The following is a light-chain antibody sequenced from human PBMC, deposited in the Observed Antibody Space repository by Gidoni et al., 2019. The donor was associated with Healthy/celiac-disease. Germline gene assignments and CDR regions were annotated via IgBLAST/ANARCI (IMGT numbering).Light chain of an antibody. Sequence: VMTHSPATLSVSPGESATLSCRASQSVSSNLAWYQQKPGQAPRLLIYGASTRATGIPARCSGSGSGTEFTLTISSLQSEDFAVYYCQQYNNWPLFGGGTKMEIK. CDR1: QSVSSN. CDR3: QQYNNWPL. CDR2: GAS. V-gene: IGKV3-15*01. J-gene: IGKJ4*01.